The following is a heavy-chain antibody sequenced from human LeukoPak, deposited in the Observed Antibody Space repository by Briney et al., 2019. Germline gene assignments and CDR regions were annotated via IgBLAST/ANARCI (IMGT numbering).Heavy chain of an antibody. CDR2: VYNRGDS. J-gene: IGHJ4*02. V-gene: IGHV4-39*01. CDR3: ARHLGSSIEY. D-gene: IGHD3-10*01. Sequence: SETLSLTCSVSTDTFSVSGYYWGWIRQPPGRGLEWIASVYNRGDSYYNPSLESRVTISVDTSKSQFFLTLRSVTAADTAVYYCARHLGSSIEYWGQGTLVTVSS. CDR1: TDTFSVSGYY.